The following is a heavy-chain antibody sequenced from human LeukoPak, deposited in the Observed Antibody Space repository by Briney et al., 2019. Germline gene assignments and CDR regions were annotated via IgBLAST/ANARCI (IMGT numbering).Heavy chain of an antibody. D-gene: IGHD2-2*01. CDR2: IKQDGSEK. V-gene: IGHV3-7*01. J-gene: IGHJ4*02. Sequence: PGGSLRLSCAASGFTFSSYWMSWVRQTPGKGLEWVANIKQDGSEKYYVDSVKGRFTISRDNAKNSLYLQMNSLRAEDTAVYYCARGGGLVVPAVPVDYWGQGTLVTVSP. CDR3: ARGGGLVVPAVPVDY. CDR1: GFTFSSYW.